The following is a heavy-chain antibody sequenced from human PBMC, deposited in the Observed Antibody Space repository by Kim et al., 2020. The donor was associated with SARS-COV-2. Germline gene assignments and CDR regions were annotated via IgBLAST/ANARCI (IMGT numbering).Heavy chain of an antibody. D-gene: IGHD2-8*02. Sequence: AQKFQGRVTSTADESTSTAYMELSSLRSEDTAVYYCAGVPAGGKDDAFDIWGQGTMVTVSS. J-gene: IGHJ3*02. CDR3: AGVPAGGKDDAFDI. V-gene: IGHV1-69*01.